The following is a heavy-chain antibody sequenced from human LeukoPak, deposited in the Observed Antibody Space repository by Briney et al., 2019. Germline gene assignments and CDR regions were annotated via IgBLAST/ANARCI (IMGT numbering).Heavy chain of an antibody. Sequence: SETLSLTCTVSGDSVSSSRYFWGWIRQPPGKALEWLGHVYYSGSTYYNLSLKSRVSISVDMSKNLFSLKLSSVTAADTATYFGASLGARDIVVAPAARVDHWGQGTPVTISS. CDR1: GDSVSSSRYF. CDR2: VYYSGST. V-gene: IGHV4-39*01. CDR3: ASLGARDIVVAPAARVDH. D-gene: IGHD2-15*01. J-gene: IGHJ4*02.